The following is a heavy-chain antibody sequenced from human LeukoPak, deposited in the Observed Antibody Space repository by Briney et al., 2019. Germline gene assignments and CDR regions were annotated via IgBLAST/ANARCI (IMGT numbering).Heavy chain of an antibody. CDR2: ITSSGGST. CDR1: GFTFSSYA. V-gene: IGHV3-23*01. J-gene: IGHJ4*02. CDR3: ARGSHGDHDY. D-gene: IGHD4-17*01. Sequence: SGGSLRLPCAASGFTFSSYAMSWVRQAPGKGLEWVSAITSSGGSTYYADSVKGRFTISRDNSKNTLYMQMSSLRADDTAVYYCARGSHGDHDYWGQGTLVTVSS.